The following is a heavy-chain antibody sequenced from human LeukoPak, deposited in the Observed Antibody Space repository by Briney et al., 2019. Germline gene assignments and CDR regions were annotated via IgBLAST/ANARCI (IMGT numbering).Heavy chain of an antibody. CDR3: ARVDTAMIDAFDI. CDR2: ISSSGSTI. D-gene: IGHD5-18*01. V-gene: IGHV3-11*01. Sequence: GGSLRLSCAASGFTFSDYYMSWIRQAPGKGLEWVSYISSSGSTIYYADSVKGRFTTSTDNAKNSLYLQMNSLRAEDTAVYYCARVDTAMIDAFDIWGQGTMVTVSS. CDR1: GFTFSDYY. J-gene: IGHJ3*02.